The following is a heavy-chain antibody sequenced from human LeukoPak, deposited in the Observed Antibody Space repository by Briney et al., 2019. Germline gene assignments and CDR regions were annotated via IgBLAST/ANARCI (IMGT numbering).Heavy chain of an antibody. V-gene: IGHV3-15*01. CDR2: IQTTADGGAT. D-gene: IGHD1-26*01. CDR1: GFTFRNSW. Sequence: GGSLTLSCAASGFTFRNSWMTWVPQSQGKGREWVGRIQTTADGGATAYAAVVKGRFTISRDDSEHTVYLQMNGLKNDDAAVYYCSTHYEVGASALDFWGQGTMVTVSA. CDR3: STHYEVGASALDF. J-gene: IGHJ3*01.